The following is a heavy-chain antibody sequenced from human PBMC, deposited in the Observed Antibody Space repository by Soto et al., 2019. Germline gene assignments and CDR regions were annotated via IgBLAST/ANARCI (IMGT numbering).Heavy chain of an antibody. CDR3: ARRAVVRGSYYFDY. Sequence: QVQLVQSGAEVKKPGASVKVSCKASGYTFTSYDINWVRQATGQGLEWMGWMNPNSGNTGDAQKFQGRVTMTRNTSISTAYMGLSSLRSEDTAVYYCARRAVVRGSYYFDYWGQGTLVTVSS. CDR1: GYTFTSYD. J-gene: IGHJ4*02. V-gene: IGHV1-8*01. CDR2: MNPNSGNT. D-gene: IGHD2-15*01.